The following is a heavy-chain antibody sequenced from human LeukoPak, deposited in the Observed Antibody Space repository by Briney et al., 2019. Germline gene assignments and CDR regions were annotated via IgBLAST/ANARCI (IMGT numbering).Heavy chain of an antibody. CDR1: GGSISSGGYY. V-gene: IGHV4-31*03. CDR2: IYYSGST. J-gene: IGHJ4*02. CDR3: ARATSSSWYLVYFDY. Sequence: SETLSLTCTVSGGSISSGGYYWSWIRQHPGKGLEWIGYIYYSGSTYYNPSLKSRVTISVDTCKNQFSLKLSSVTAADTAVYYCARATSSSWYLVYFDYWGQGTLVTVSS. D-gene: IGHD6-13*01.